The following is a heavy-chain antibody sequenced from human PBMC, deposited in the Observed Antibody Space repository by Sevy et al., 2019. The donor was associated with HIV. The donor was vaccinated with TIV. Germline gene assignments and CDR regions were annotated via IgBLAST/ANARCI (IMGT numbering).Heavy chain of an antibody. D-gene: IGHD3-3*01. CDR1: GYTFTGYY. J-gene: IGHJ5*02. CDR3: ARGTDVLRFLEWPPGDWFDP. V-gene: IGHV1-2*06. Sequence: ASVKVSCKASGYTFTGYYMHWVRQAPGQGLEWMGRINPNSGGTNYAQKFQGRVTMTRDTSISTAYMELSRLRYDDTAVYYCARGTDVLRFLEWPPGDWFDPWGQGTLVTVSS. CDR2: INPNSGGT.